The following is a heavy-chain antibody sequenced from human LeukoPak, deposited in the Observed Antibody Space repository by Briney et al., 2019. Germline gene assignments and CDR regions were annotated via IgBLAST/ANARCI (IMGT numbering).Heavy chain of an antibody. V-gene: IGHV4-34*01. Sequence: SETLSLTCAVYGGSFRGYFWSWIRQPPGKGVEWIGESKHSGSSNYNVDLKSRVTISVDTSKSQFALKLSSVTAADTAVYYCARDGYNSPDYWGQGTLVTVSS. CDR3: ARDGYNSPDY. J-gene: IGHJ4*02. CDR1: GGSFRGYF. CDR2: SKHSGSS. D-gene: IGHD5-24*01.